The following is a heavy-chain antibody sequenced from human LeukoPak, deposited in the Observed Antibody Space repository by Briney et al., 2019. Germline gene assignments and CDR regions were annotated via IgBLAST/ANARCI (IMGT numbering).Heavy chain of an antibody. CDR2: IIPIFGTA. D-gene: IGHD4-17*01. Sequence: SVKVSCKASGGTFSSYAISWVRQAPGQGLEWMGGIIPIFGTANYAQKFQGRVTITTDESTSTAYMELSSLRSEDTAVYYCARDLRRSVTKKTEYFQHWGQGTLVTVSS. V-gene: IGHV1-69*05. CDR1: GGTFSSYA. CDR3: ARDLRRSVTKKTEYFQH. J-gene: IGHJ1*01.